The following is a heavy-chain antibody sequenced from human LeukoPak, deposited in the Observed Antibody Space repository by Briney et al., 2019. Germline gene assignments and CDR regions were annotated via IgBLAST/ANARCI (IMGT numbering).Heavy chain of an antibody. D-gene: IGHD3-10*01. CDR2: IYYSGST. V-gene: IGHV4-61*01. CDR1: GGSVSSGIYY. CDR3: ARYGSGSYSDDHFQH. Sequence: SETLSLTCTVSGGSVSSGIYYWSWIRQPPGKGLEWIGYIYYSGSTNYNPSLKSRVTISVDTSKNQFSLKLTSVTAADTAVYYCARYGSGSYSDDHFQHWGQGTLVTVSS. J-gene: IGHJ1*01.